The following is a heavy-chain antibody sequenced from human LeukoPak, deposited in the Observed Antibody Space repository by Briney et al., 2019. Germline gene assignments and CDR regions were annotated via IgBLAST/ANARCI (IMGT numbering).Heavy chain of an antibody. CDR3: ARRGYYDSSGYDY. CDR1: GFTFSSYS. CDR2: ISSSSSTI. Sequence: GGSLRLSCAASGFTFSSYSMNWVRQAPGKGREWGSYISSSSSTIYYADSGKGRFTISRDNAKTSLYLQMNSLRVEDTAVYYCARRGYYDSSGYDYWGQGTLVTVSS. V-gene: IGHV3-48*01. J-gene: IGHJ4*02. D-gene: IGHD3-22*01.